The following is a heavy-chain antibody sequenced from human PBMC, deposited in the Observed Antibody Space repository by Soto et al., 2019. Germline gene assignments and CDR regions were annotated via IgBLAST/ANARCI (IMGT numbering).Heavy chain of an antibody. CDR1: GGTFSSYA. J-gene: IGHJ6*02. V-gene: IGHV1-69*13. Sequence: GASVKVSCKASGGTFSSYAISWVRQAPGQGLEWMGGIIPIFGTANYAQKFQGRVTITADESTSTAYMELSSLGSEDTAVYYCARPEGIAAAGTKYYYYYGMDVWGQGTTVTVSS. D-gene: IGHD6-13*01. CDR2: IIPIFGTA. CDR3: ARPEGIAAAGTKYYYYYGMDV.